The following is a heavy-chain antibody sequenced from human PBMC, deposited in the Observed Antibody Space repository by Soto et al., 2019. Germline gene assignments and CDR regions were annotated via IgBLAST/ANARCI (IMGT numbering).Heavy chain of an antibody. CDR1: GFTFSSYT. V-gene: IGHV3-23*01. CDR2: ISGSGSST. J-gene: IGHJ4*02. CDR3: TKDHCSGSSCYSVS. D-gene: IGHD2-15*01. Sequence: GGSLRLSCAASGFTFSSYTMNWVRQAPGKGLEWVSGISGSGSSTYYADSVKGRFTISRDNSKNTLYLQMDSLTAEDTAVYYCTKDHCSGSSCYSVSWGQGTLVTVSS.